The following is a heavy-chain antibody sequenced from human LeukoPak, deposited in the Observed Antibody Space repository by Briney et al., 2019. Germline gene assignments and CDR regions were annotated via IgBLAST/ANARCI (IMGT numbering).Heavy chain of an antibody. D-gene: IGHD6-13*01. CDR1: GGSFSGYY. CDR2: INHSGST. Sequence: PSETLSLTCAVYGGSFSGYYWSWIRQPPGKGLEWIGEINHSGSTNYNPSLKSRVTISVDTSKNQFSLKLSSVTAADTAVYYCARVGSSRYGSFDYWGQGTLVTVSS. V-gene: IGHV4-34*01. CDR3: ARVGSSRYGSFDY. J-gene: IGHJ4*02.